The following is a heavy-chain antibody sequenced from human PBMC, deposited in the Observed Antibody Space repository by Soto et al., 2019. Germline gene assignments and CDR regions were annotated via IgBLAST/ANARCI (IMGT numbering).Heavy chain of an antibody. J-gene: IGHJ3*02. CDR3: ARLSAYANDAFDI. D-gene: IGHD2-8*01. CDR2: IYYSGST. CDR1: GGSISSSSYY. Sequence: QLQLQESGPGLVKPSETLSLTCSVSGGSISSSSYYWGWIRQPPGKGLEWIGSIYYSGSTYYNPSLKSRVTISVDTSKNQFSMKLSSVTAADTAVYYCARLSAYANDAFDIWGQGTMVTVSS. V-gene: IGHV4-39*01.